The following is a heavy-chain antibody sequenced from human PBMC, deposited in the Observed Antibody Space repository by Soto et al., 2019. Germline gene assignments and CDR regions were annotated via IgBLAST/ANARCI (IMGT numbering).Heavy chain of an antibody. D-gene: IGHD4-17*01. CDR3: AIVRGYGDSYY. CDR1: GFTFSSYA. Sequence: GGSLRLSCAASGFTFSSYAMSWVRQAPGKGLEWVSAISGSGGSTYYADSVKGRFTISRDNSKNTLYLQMNSLRAEDTAVYYCAIVRGYGDSYYWGQGTLVTVSS. J-gene: IGHJ4*02. V-gene: IGHV3-23*01. CDR2: ISGSGGST.